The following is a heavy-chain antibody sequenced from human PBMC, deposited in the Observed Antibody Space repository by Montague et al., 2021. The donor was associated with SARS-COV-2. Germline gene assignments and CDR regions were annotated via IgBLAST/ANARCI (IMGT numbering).Heavy chain of an antibody. CDR1: GFSISTGYY. CDR3: ARGLGFDDY. Sequence: SETLSLTCSVSGFSISTGYYWGWLRQPPGKGLEWIGEIYVSGSTFYNLSLKSRLTISLDTSKNSFSLRLTSMTAADTAIYYCARGLGFDDYWGQGIPVTVSS. J-gene: IGHJ4*02. D-gene: IGHD7-27*01. V-gene: IGHV4-38-2*02. CDR2: IYVSGST.